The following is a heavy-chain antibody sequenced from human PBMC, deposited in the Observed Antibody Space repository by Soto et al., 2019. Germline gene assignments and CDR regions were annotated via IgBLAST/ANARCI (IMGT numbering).Heavy chain of an antibody. J-gene: IGHJ4*02. CDR3: ARHGRQYQLLAFDY. CDR1: GGSISSSSYY. V-gene: IGHV4-39*01. CDR2: IYYSGST. D-gene: IGHD2-2*01. Sequence: SETLSLTCTVSGGSISSSSYYWGWIRQPPGKGLEWIGSIYYSGSTYYNPSLKSRVTISVDTSKNQFSLKLSSVTAADTAVYYCARHGRQYQLLAFDYWGQGTLVTVSS.